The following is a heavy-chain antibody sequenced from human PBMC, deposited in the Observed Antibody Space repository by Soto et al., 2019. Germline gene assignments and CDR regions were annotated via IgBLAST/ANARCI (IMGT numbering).Heavy chain of an antibody. CDR1: GYTFSNAW. Sequence: TGGSLRVSCAASGYTFSNAWMNWVRQAPGKGLEWFGRIKSKTDGGTTDYAAPVKGRFTVSRDDSRNTLYLQLNSLKTEDTAVYYCTTAPFSFITLPGTSFLIGMDVWGQGTTVTVS. V-gene: IGHV3-15*07. CDR2: IKSKTDGGTT. CDR3: TTAPFSFITLPGTSFLIGMDV. J-gene: IGHJ6*02. D-gene: IGHD3-10*01.